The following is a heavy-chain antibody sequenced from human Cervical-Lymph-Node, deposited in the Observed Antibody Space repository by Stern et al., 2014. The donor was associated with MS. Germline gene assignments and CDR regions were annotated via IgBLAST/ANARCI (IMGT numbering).Heavy chain of an antibody. D-gene: IGHD3-10*01. CDR3: VSDGSGWKN. V-gene: IGHV3-73*01. CDR1: GILFSGAS. Sequence: VQLVESGGGLVQPGGSLKLSCAASGILFSGASMHWVRPPSGKGLERIGRIRSKTNGYTTTYTASVKGRFTISRDDSKNTAYLQMNSLKTEDTAVYYCVSDGSGWKNWGQGTLVTVSS. J-gene: IGHJ4*02. CDR2: IRSKTNGYTT.